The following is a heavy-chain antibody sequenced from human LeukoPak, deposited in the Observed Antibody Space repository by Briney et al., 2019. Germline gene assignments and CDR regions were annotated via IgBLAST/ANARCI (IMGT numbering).Heavy chain of an antibody. V-gene: IGHV3-48*03. CDR1: GFTFSSYE. J-gene: IGHJ4*02. D-gene: IGHD5-12*01. CDR3: AKADSGYDWANYFDY. Sequence: GGSLRLSCAASGFTFSSYEMNWVRQAPGKGLEWVSYISSSGSTIYYADSVKSRFTISRDNAKNSLYLQMNSLRAEDTALYYCAKADSGYDWANYFDYWGQGTLVTVSS. CDR2: ISSSGSTI.